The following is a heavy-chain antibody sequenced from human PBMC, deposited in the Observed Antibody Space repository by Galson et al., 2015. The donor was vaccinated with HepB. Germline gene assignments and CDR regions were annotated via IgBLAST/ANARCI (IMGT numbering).Heavy chain of an antibody. V-gene: IGHV5-51*01. D-gene: IGHD6-13*01. J-gene: IGHJ4*02. CDR3: ARPNKTPYSSSWSFDY. CDR2: IYPGDSDT. Sequence: QSGAEVKKPGESLKISCKGSGYSFTSYWIGWVRQMPGKGLEWMGIIYPGDSDTRYSPSFQGQVTISADKSISTAYLQWSSLKASDTAMYYCARPNKTPYSSSWSFDYWGQGTLVTVSS. CDR1: GYSFTSYW.